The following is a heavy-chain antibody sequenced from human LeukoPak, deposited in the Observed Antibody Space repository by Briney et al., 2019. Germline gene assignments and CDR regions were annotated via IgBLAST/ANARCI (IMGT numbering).Heavy chain of an antibody. CDR1: GFTFSSYW. CDR2: INTDGSST. Sequence: GGSLRLSCAASGFTFSSYWMHWVRHAPGKGLVWVSRINTDGSSTSYADSVKGRFTISRDNAKNTLYLQMNSLRAEDTALYYCAKDYSSSWYYFDYWGQGTLVTVSS. V-gene: IGHV3-74*01. J-gene: IGHJ4*02. D-gene: IGHD6-13*01. CDR3: AKDYSSSWYYFDY.